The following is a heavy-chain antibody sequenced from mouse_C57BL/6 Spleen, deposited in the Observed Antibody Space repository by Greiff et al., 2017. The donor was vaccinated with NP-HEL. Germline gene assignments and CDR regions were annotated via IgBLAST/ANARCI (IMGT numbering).Heavy chain of an antibody. J-gene: IGHJ2*01. Sequence: VQLQESGAELVRPGASVTLSCKASGYTFTDYEMHWVKQTPVHGLEWIGAIDPETGGTAYNQKFKGKAILTADKSSSTAYMELRSLTSEDPAVYYCTIFYYGYDGSFDYWGQGTTLTVSS. D-gene: IGHD2-2*01. CDR2: IDPETGGT. V-gene: IGHV1-15*01. CDR3: TIFYYGYDGSFDY. CDR1: GYTFTDYE.